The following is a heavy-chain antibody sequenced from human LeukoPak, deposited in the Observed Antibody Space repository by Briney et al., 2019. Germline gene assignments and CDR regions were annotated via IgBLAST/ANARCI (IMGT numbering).Heavy chain of an antibody. CDR2: IRSKAYGGTT. CDR1: GFTFGDYA. J-gene: IGHJ4*02. CDR3: TRDFDPWFGELLEDY. Sequence: GGSLRLSCTASGFTFGDYAMSWVRQAPGKGLEWVGFIRSKAYGGTTEYAASVKGRFTISRDDSKSIAYLQMNSLKTEDTAVYYCTRDFDPWFGELLEDYWGQGTLVTVSS. D-gene: IGHD3-10*01. V-gene: IGHV3-49*04.